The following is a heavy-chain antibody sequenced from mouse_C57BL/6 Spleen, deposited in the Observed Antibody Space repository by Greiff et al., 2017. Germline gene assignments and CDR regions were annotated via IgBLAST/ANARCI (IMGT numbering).Heavy chain of an antibody. J-gene: IGHJ4*01. CDR3: ARSGYYYGSSGAIDY. CDR1: GYAFTNYL. D-gene: IGHD1-1*01. CDR2: INPGSGGT. V-gene: IGHV1-54*01. Sequence: VQLVESGAELVRPGTSVKVSCKASGYAFTNYLIEWVKQRPGQGLEWIGVINPGSGGTNYNEKFKGKATLTADKSSSTAYMQLSSLTSEDSAVYFCARSGYYYGSSGAIDYWGQGTSVTVSS.